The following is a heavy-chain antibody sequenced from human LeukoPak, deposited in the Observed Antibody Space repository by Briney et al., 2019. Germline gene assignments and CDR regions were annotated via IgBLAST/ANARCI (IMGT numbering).Heavy chain of an antibody. CDR1: RGSIGTYY. J-gene: IGHJ6*03. CDR3: ARHIGGGIEDMDV. Sequence: SETLSLTCIVSRGSIGTYYWSWVRQSPGKGLEWIGYIYVTGSNRHNPYLQSRVTISVDTSRNQFFLKMRSVTAADTALYYCARHIGGGIEDMDVWGTGTKVTVSS. D-gene: IGHD3-16*02. V-gene: IGHV4-59*08. CDR2: IYVTGSN.